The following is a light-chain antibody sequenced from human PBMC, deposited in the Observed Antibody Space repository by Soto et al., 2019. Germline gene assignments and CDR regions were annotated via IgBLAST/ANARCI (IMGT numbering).Light chain of an antibody. J-gene: IGKJ1*01. CDR3: QQHSNWPS. CDR1: QNVNSY. V-gene: IGKV3-11*01. Sequence: EVVLTQSPATLSLSSVERATLSCRASQNVNSYLAWYQQKPGQAPRLLIYDASNRATGIPARFSGSGSGTDFTLTISSLEPEDFAVYYCQQHSNWPSFGQGTKVEIK. CDR2: DAS.